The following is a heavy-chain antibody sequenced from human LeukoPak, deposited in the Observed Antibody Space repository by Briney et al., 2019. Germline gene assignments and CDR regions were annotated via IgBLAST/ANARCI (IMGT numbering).Heavy chain of an antibody. Sequence: SETLSLTCAVYGGSFSGYYWSWIRQPPGKGLEWIGEINHSGSTNYNPSLKSRVTISVDTSKNQFSLKLSSVTAADTAVYYCARRYYDYVWGSYRRMSNWFDPWGQGTLVTVSS. V-gene: IGHV4-34*01. D-gene: IGHD3-16*02. CDR3: ARRYYDYVWGSYRRMSNWFDP. J-gene: IGHJ5*02. CDR2: INHSGST. CDR1: GGSFSGYY.